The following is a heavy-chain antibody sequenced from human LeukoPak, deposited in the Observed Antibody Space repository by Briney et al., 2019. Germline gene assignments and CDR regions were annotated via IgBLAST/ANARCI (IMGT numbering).Heavy chain of an antibody. D-gene: IGHD1-14*01. V-gene: IGHV3-21*01. Sequence: GGSLRLSCAASGFTFSSYSMNWVRQAPGKGLEWVSPISSSSNYIYYADSMKGRFTISRDNAKNSLYLQMNSLRAEDTAVYYCASSEILYNPWGQGTLVTVSS. CDR3: ASSEILYNP. CDR2: ISSSSNYI. CDR1: GFTFSSYS. J-gene: IGHJ5*02.